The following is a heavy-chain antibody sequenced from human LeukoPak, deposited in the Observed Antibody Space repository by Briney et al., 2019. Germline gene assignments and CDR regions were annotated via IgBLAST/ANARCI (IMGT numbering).Heavy chain of an antibody. CDR1: GLSVSTNS. Sequence: PGGFLRLSCAASGLSVSTNSMSWVRQAPGKGLEWVSVIYSGDSTYYGDSVKGRFTISSDKSKNTVYLQMNSLRAEDTAVYYCATDHRNLDAFDIWGQGTMVTVSS. D-gene: IGHD1-14*01. J-gene: IGHJ3*02. V-gene: IGHV3-66*01. CDR3: ATDHRNLDAFDI. CDR2: IYSGDST.